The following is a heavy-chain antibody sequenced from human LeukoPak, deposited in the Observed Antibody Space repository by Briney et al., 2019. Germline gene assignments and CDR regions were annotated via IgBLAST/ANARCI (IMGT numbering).Heavy chain of an antibody. D-gene: IGHD4-23*01. CDR1: GGSISSGSYY. Sequence: PSQTLSLTCTVSGGSISSGSYYWSWIRQPAGKGLEWIGRFYTSESSNYNPSLKSRVTMSVDTSKNQFSLKLSSVTAADTAVYYCARDRTGGPLFDYWGQGTLVTVSS. J-gene: IGHJ4*02. V-gene: IGHV4-61*02. CDR2: FYTSESS. CDR3: ARDRTGGPLFDY.